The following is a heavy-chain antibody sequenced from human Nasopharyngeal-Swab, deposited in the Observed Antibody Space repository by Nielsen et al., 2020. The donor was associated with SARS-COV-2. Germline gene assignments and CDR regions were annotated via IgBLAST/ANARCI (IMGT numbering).Heavy chain of an antibody. V-gene: IGHV1-18*01. J-gene: IGHJ6*03. CDR3: ARDLTWDWNDPDYYYYMDV. CDR2: ISAYNGNT. D-gene: IGHD1-1*01. Sequence: ASVKVSCKASGYTFTSYGISWVRQAPGQGLEWMEWISAYNGNTNYAQKLQGRVTMTTDTSTSTAYMELRSLRSDDTAVYYCARDLTWDWNDPDYYYYMDVWGKGTTVTVSS. CDR1: GYTFTSYG.